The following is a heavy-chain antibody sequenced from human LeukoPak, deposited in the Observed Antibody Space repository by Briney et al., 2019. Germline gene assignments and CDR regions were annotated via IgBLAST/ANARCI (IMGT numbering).Heavy chain of an antibody. CDR1: GFTFSDYY. V-gene: IGHV3-11*01. Sequence: GGSLRLSCAASGFTFSDYYMSWIRQAPGKGLEWVSYISSSGSTIYYADSVKGRFTISRDNAKNSLYLQMNSLRAEDTAVYYCAKTVVPAEPFDPWGQGTLVTVSS. CDR3: AKTVVPAEPFDP. J-gene: IGHJ5*02. D-gene: IGHD2-2*01. CDR2: ISSSGSTI.